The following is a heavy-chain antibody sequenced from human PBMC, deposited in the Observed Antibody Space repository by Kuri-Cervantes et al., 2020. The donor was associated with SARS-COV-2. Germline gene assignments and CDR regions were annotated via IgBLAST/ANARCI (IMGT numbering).Heavy chain of an antibody. Sequence: ESLKISCAVYGGSFSGYYWRWIREPPGTGLEWIGEINHSGSTNYNPSPKSRVTISVDTSKNQFSLKRRSVTAADTAVYYCAWVRGRGSGRFSSSASVIDFWGQGTLVTVSS. V-gene: IGHV4-34*01. CDR1: GGSFSGYY. J-gene: IGHJ4*02. CDR2: INHSGST. CDR3: AWVRGRGSGRFSSSASVIDF. D-gene: IGHD6-6*01.